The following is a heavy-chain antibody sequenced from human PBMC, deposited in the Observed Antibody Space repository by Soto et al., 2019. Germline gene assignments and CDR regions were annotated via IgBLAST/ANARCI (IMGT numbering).Heavy chain of an antibody. CDR2: ISYDGSNK. Sequence: QVQLVESGGGVVQPGRSLRLSCAASGFTFSSYAIHWVRQAPGKGLEWVAVISYDGSNKYYADSVKGRFTISRDNSKNTLYLQMNSLRAEDTAVYYCAREYPHDSTGYHYAFDIWGQGTMVTVSS. J-gene: IGHJ3*02. CDR3: AREYPHDSTGYHYAFDI. CDR1: GFTFSSYA. D-gene: IGHD3-22*01. V-gene: IGHV3-30-3*01.